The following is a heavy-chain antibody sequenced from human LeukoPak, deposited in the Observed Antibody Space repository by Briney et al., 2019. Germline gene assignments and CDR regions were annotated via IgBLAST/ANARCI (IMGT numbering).Heavy chain of an antibody. CDR3: ARLMRYSDWSRRFDP. V-gene: IGHV4-34*01. CDR2: INHSGST. Sequence: SETLSLTCAVYGGSFSGYYWTWIRQPPGKGLEWIGEINHSGSTNYNPSLKSRVTISVDTSKNQFSLKLNSVTAADTAVYYCARLMRYSDWSRRFDPWGQGTLVTVSS. D-gene: IGHD3-9*01. CDR1: GGSFSGYY. J-gene: IGHJ5*02.